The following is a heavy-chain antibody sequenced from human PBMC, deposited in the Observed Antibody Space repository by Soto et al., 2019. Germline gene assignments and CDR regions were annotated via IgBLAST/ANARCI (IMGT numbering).Heavy chain of an antibody. J-gene: IGHJ4*02. CDR3: ARGMVRGVNDY. V-gene: IGHV4-59*08. Sequence: SETLSLTCTVSGGSISSYYWSWIRQPPGKGLEWIGYIYYSGSTNYNPSLKSRVTISVDTSKNQFSLKLGSVTAADTAVYYCARGMVRGVNDYWGQGTLVTVSS. CDR1: GGSISSYY. CDR2: IYYSGST. D-gene: IGHD3-10*01.